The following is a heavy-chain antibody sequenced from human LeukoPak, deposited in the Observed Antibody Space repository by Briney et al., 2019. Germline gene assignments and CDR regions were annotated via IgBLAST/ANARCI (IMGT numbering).Heavy chain of an antibody. Sequence: GGSLRLSCAASGFTFSSYAMHWVRQAPGKGLEWVAVISYDGSNKYYADSVKGRFTISRDNSKNTLYLQMNSLRAEDTAVYYCARPLRGEPYYFDYWGQGTLVTVSS. J-gene: IGHJ4*02. CDR2: ISYDGSNK. V-gene: IGHV3-30*04. D-gene: IGHD3-16*01. CDR3: ARPLRGEPYYFDY. CDR1: GFTFSSYA.